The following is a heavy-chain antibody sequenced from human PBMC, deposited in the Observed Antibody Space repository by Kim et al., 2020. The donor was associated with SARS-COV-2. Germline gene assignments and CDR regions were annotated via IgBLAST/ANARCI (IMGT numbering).Heavy chain of an antibody. CDR3: ARLQRGPYRLDY. CDR2: IYYRGDT. Sequence: SETLSLTCTVSGGSISAYYWTWIRQTPGKGLEWIGSIYYRGDTNYNPSLRSRVTISIDTSMTHFSLTLTSVTAADTAVYYCARLQRGPYRLDYWGQGTLVTVSS. CDR1: GGSISAYY. V-gene: IGHV4-59*08. J-gene: IGHJ4*02. D-gene: IGHD5-12*01.